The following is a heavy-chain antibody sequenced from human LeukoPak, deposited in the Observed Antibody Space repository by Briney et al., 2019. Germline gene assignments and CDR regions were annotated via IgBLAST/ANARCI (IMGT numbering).Heavy chain of an antibody. CDR2: IYYSGST. Sequence: SETLSLTCTVSGGSISSGDYYWSWIRQPPGKGLEWIGYIYYSGSTYYNPSLKSRVTISVDTSKNQFSLKLSSVTAADTAVYYCARAPITGTTNYYYYYYMGVWGKGTTVTVSS. CDR3: ARAPITGTTNYYYYYYMGV. J-gene: IGHJ6*03. D-gene: IGHD1-7*01. V-gene: IGHV4-30-4*08. CDR1: GGSISSGDYY.